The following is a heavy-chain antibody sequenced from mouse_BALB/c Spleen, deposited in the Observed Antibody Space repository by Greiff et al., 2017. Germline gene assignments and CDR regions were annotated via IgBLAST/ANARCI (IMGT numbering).Heavy chain of an antibody. D-gene: IGHD1-1*01. Sequence: EVHLVESGGGLVQPGGSRKLSCAASGFTFSSFGMHWVRQAPEKGLEWVAYISSGSSTIYYADTVKGRFTISRDNPKNTLFLQMTSLRSEDTAMYYCARSGYYGGSGAYFDYWGQGTTLTVAS. V-gene: IGHV5-17*02. CDR1: GFTFSSFG. CDR3: ARSGYYGGSGAYFDY. J-gene: IGHJ2*01. CDR2: ISSGSSTI.